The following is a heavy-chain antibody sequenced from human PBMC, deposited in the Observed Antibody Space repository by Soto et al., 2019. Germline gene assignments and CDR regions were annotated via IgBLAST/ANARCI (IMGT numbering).Heavy chain of an antibody. CDR1: GGSISGHY. V-gene: IGHV4-59*11. J-gene: IGHJ4*02. CDR3: ARVGSSGWSPDY. D-gene: IGHD6-19*01. Sequence: PSETLSLTCTVSGGSISGHYWIWIRQSPGEGMEWIGYIFYSGSTTYNNNPSLKSRVTISVDTSKNQFSLRLSSVTAADTAVYYCARVGSSGWSPDYWGQGTLVTVSS. CDR2: IFYSGSTTY.